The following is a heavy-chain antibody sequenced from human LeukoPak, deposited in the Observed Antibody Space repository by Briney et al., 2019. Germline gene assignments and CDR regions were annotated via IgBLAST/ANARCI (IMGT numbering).Heavy chain of an antibody. CDR1: GGTFSSYA. CDR3: ARDSDDAFDI. Sequence: GASVKVSCKASGGTFSSYAISWVRQAPGQGPEWMGRIIPILGIANYAQKFQGRVTITADKSTSTAYMELSSLRSEDTAVYYCARDSDDAFDIWGQGTMVTVSS. V-gene: IGHV1-69*04. CDR2: IIPILGIA. D-gene: IGHD1-26*01. J-gene: IGHJ3*02.